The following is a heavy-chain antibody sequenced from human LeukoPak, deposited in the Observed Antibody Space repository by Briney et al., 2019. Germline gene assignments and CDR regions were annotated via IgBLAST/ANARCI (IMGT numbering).Heavy chain of an antibody. CDR1: GATFSRYA. Sequence: SVKVSCKASGATFSRYAISWVRQAPGQGLEWMGGIIPMFGIANYAQKFQGRVTITADESTSTAYMELSSLRSEDTAVYYCARDRPYTGGWRGFDYWGQGTLVTVSS. V-gene: IGHV1-69*13. CDR3: ARDRPYTGGWRGFDY. J-gene: IGHJ4*02. CDR2: IIPMFGIA. D-gene: IGHD6-19*01.